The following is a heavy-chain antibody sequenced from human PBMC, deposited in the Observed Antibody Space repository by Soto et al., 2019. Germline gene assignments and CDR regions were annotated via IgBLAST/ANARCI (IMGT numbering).Heavy chain of an antibody. CDR1: GGSFSGYY. CDR2: INHSGST. V-gene: IGHV4-34*01. CDR3: ARGPYCSGGSRYRGRNNWFDP. Sequence: SETLSLTCAVYGGSFSGYYWSWIRQPPGKGLEWIGEINHSGSTNYNPSLKSRVTISVDTSKNQFSLKLSSVTAADTAVYYCARGPYCSGGSRYRGRNNWFDPWGQGTLVTVSS. J-gene: IGHJ5*02. D-gene: IGHD2-15*01.